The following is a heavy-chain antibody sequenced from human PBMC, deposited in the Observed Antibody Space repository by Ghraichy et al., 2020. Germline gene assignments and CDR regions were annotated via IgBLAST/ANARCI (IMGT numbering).Heavy chain of an antibody. CDR2: VYGSGST. D-gene: IGHD2-8*01. V-gene: IGHV4-59*01. CDR1: GGPMSNFR. J-gene: IGHJ4*02. CDR3: ARGQLMVYDN. Sequence: SQTLSLTCNVSGGPMSNFRWTWIRRSPGKGLEWIGYVYGSGSTKYNPSFEGRVTMSLDTSKNQFSLNLMSVTAADTAVYFCARGQLMVYDNWSQGTLVTLSP.